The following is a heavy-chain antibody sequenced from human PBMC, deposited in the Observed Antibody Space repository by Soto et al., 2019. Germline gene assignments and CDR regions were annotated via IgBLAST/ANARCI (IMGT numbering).Heavy chain of an antibody. Sequence: TGGSXRLSGSVSVFTFIVYSMAWFRQAPGKGLEWVSVISTSGDRPDYADSVNGRFTISRDNSKNMLYLQMNSLRVEDTAIYYCAFQGPLPSHYWGQGTPVTVSS. CDR3: AFQGPLPSHY. J-gene: IGHJ4*01. CDR2: ISTSGDRP. V-gene: IGHV3-23*01. CDR1: VFTFIVYS.